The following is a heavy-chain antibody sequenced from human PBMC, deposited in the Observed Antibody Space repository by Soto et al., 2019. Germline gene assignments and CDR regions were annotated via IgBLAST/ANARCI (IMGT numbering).Heavy chain of an antibody. CDR3: TTSLWFGELGESN. Sequence: EVQLVESGGGLVKPGGSLRLSCAASGFTFSNAWMSWVRQAPGKGLEWVGRIKSKTDGGTTDYAAPVKGRFTISRDDSNNTLYLQMNSLKTEDTAVYYCTTSLWFGELGESNWGQGTLVTVSS. J-gene: IGHJ4*02. CDR2: IKSKTDGGTT. CDR1: GFTFSNAW. D-gene: IGHD3-10*01. V-gene: IGHV3-15*01.